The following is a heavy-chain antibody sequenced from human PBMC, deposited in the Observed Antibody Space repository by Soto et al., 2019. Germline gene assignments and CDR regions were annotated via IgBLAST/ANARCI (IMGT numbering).Heavy chain of an antibody. CDR2: IIPIFGTA. J-gene: IGHJ4*02. V-gene: IGHV1-69*13. CDR1: GGTFSSYA. D-gene: IGHD3-22*01. CDR3: ARVSGSYYFDY. Sequence: ASVKVSFKASGGTFSSYAISWVRQSPGQGLEWMGGIIPIFGTANYAQKFQGRVTITADESTSTAYMELSSLRSEDTAVYYCARVSGSYYFDYWGQGTLVTVCS.